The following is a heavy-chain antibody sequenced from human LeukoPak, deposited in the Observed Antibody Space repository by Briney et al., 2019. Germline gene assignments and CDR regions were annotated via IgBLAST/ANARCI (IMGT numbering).Heavy chain of an antibody. CDR3: ARGYCSGGSCYWFDP. Sequence: ASVKVSCKASGYSFTSYGITWVRQAPGQGLEWMGWINPNSGGTNYAQKFQGWVTMTRDTSISTAYMELSRLRSDDTAVYYCARGYCSGGSCYWFDPWGQGTLVTVSS. V-gene: IGHV1-2*04. J-gene: IGHJ5*02. CDR2: INPNSGGT. CDR1: GYSFTSYG. D-gene: IGHD2-15*01.